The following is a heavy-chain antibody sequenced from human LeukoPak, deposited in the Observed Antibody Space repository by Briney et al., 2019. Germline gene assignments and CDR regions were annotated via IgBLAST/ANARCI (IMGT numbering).Heavy chain of an antibody. Sequence: ASVKVSCKASGGTFSSYAISWVRQAPGQGLEWMAWMKPNSGGINYAQEFQGRVTVTRDTSISTAFMELSSLRSDDTAIYYCARDPVDGYSHYDYWGQGTLVTVSS. CDR2: MKPNSGGI. J-gene: IGHJ4*02. V-gene: IGHV1-2*02. CDR1: GGTFSSYA. D-gene: IGHD5-24*01. CDR3: ARDPVDGYSHYDY.